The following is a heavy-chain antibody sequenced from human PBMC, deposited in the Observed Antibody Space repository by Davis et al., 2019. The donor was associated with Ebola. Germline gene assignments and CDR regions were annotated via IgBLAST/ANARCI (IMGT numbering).Heavy chain of an antibody. CDR1: GFTFSSYS. J-gene: IGHJ6*04. CDR3: ARDEGTVTTWGYYYYGMDV. D-gene: IGHD4-17*01. Sequence: PGGSLRLSCAASGFTFSSYSMNWVRQAPGKGLEWFSYISSSSSTIYYADSVKGRFTISRDNAKNSLYLQMNSLRDEDTAVYYCARDEGTVTTWGYYYYGMDVWGKGTTVTVSS. CDR2: ISSSSSTI. V-gene: IGHV3-48*02.